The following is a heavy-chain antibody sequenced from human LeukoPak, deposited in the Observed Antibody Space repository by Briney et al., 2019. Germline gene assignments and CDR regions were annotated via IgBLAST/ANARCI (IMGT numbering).Heavy chain of an antibody. Sequence: GGPLRLSCTASGFTFGDYALSWVRQAPGKGLEWVGFIRSKAYGGTTEYAASVKGRFTISRDDSKSIAYLQMNSLKTEDTAVYYCARDPMAVTDNLDYWGQGTLVTVSS. CDR3: ARDPMAVTDNLDY. CDR1: GFTFGDYA. D-gene: IGHD6-19*01. CDR2: IRSKAYGGTT. V-gene: IGHV3-49*04. J-gene: IGHJ4*02.